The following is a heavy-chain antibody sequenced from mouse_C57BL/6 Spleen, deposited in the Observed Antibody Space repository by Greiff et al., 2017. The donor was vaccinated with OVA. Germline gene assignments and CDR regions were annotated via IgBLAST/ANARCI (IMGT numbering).Heavy chain of an antibody. CDR3: ARTNGNYSLFDY. J-gene: IGHJ2*01. D-gene: IGHD2-1*01. V-gene: IGHV1-7*01. CDR1: GYTFTSYW. CDR2: INPSSGYT. Sequence: VQLQQSGAELAKPGASVKLSCKASGYTFTSYWMHWVKQRPGQGLEWIGYINPSSGYTKYNQKFKDKATLTVDKSSSTAYMQLSSLTSEDSAVYYCARTNGNYSLFDYWGQGTTLTVSS.